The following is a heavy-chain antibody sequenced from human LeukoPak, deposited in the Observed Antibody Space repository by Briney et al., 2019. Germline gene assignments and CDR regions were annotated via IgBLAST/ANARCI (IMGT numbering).Heavy chain of an antibody. J-gene: IGHJ4*02. CDR1: GFTFSHYA. D-gene: IGHD1-1*01. CDR3: ATGILSTGLLNY. CDR2: MDGTGGGT. Sequence: PGGSLRLSCAASGFTFSHYAVSWVRQAPGMGLEWVSSMDGTGGGTYYADSVKGRFTTSRDNSKNTLYLQMSSLRAEDTALYYCATGILSTGLLNYWGQGTLVAVSS. V-gene: IGHV3-23*01.